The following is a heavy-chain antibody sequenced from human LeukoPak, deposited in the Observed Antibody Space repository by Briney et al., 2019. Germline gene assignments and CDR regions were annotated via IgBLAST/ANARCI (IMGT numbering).Heavy chain of an antibody. V-gene: IGHV3-23*01. CDR3: AKVSSSWYLDADAFDI. J-gene: IGHJ3*02. CDR1: GFTFSSYA. Sequence: PGGSLRLSCAASGFTFSSYAMSWVRQAPGKGLEWVSAISGSGGSTYYADSVKGRFTISRDNSKNTLYLQMNSLRAEDTAVSYCAKVSSSWYLDADAFDIWGQGTMVTVSS. D-gene: IGHD6-13*01. CDR2: ISGSGGST.